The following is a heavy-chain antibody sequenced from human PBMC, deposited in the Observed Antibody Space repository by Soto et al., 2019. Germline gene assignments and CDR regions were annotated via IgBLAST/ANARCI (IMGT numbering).Heavy chain of an antibody. V-gene: IGHV3-23*01. J-gene: IGHJ4*02. CDR1: GFTISSNA. D-gene: IGHD1-1*01. CDR2: ISDRGDTT. CDR3: AKDKPGTTSFDY. Sequence: GGSLRLSCAASGFTISSNAMYWVRQAPGKGLEWVSAISDRGDTTHYADSVKGRFTISRDTSKNTLYLQLNALRADDTAVYYCAKDKPGTTSFDYWGQGTLVTVSS.